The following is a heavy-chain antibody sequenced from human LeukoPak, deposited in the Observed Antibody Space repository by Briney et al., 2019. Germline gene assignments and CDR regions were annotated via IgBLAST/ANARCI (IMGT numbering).Heavy chain of an antibody. Sequence: GGSLRLSCAASGFTFSNAWMSWVRQAPGKGLEWVGRIKSKTDGGTTDYAAPVKGRFIISRDDSKNTLYLQMNSLKTEDTAVYYCTTVYYGSGSYYFYYYMDVWGKGTTVTVSS. D-gene: IGHD3-10*01. CDR1: GFTFSNAW. J-gene: IGHJ6*03. V-gene: IGHV3-15*01. CDR3: TTVYYGSGSYYFYYYMDV. CDR2: IKSKTDGGTT.